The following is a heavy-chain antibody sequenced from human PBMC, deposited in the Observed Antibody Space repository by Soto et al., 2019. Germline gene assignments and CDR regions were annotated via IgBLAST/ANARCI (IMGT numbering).Heavy chain of an antibody. CDR3: ALLRRPGSAAHKPFHY. CDR2: ISAGGGTT. D-gene: IGHD6-13*01. Sequence: PGGSLRLSCAAYGYTCGAYAMSWVRQAPGKGLEWVSTISAGGGTTYYADSVKGRFTISRDNSNNMLYLQMTGLRAEDTAFYTCALLRRPGSAAHKPFHYWGQGTLVTVSS. J-gene: IGHJ4*02. V-gene: IGHV3-23*01. CDR1: GYTCGAYA.